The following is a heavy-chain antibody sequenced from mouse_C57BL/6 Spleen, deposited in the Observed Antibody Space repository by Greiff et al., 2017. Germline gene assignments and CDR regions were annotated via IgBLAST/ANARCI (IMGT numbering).Heavy chain of an antibody. D-gene: IGHD2-5*01. CDR1: GYTFTSYW. Sequence: QVQLQQSGAELAKPGASVKLSCKASGYTFTSYWMHWVKPRPGQGLEWIGYINPSSGYTKYNQKFKDKATLTADESSSTAYMQLSSLTYEDSAVYYCANSNYGNLFAYWGQGTLVTVSA. J-gene: IGHJ3*01. CDR2: INPSSGYT. V-gene: IGHV1-7*01. CDR3: ANSNYGNLFAY.